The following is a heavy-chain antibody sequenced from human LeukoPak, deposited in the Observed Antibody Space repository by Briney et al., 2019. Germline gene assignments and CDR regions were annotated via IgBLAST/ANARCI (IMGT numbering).Heavy chain of an antibody. CDR2: INPNSGGT. J-gene: IGHJ4*02. Sequence: ASVKVSCKASGYTFTGYYMHWVRQAPGQGLEWMGWINPNSGGTNYEQKFQGRVTMTRDTSISTAYMELSRLRSDDTAVYYCAKYDYGGNGVFDYWGQGTLVTVSS. CDR3: AKYDYGGNGVFDY. D-gene: IGHD4-23*01. CDR1: GYTFTGYY. V-gene: IGHV1-2*02.